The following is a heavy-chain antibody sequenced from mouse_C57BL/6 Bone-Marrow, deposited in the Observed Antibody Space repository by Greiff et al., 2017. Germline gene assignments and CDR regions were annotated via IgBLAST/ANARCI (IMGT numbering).Heavy chain of an antibody. CDR1: GFNIKDDY. J-gene: IGHJ2*01. D-gene: IGHD2-3*01. V-gene: IGHV14-4*01. CDR2: IDPEIGDT. CDR3: SSFDGNYFDF. Sequence: EVQLQQSGAELVRPGASVKLSCTASGFNIKDDYIHWVKQRPEQGPEWIGWIDPEIGDTEYASKFQGKATITSDTSSNTAYLQLSSLTSEDTAVYYCSSFDGNYFDFWGQGTPLTVAS.